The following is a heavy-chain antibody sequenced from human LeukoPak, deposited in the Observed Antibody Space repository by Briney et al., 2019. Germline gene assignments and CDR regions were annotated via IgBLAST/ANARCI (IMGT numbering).Heavy chain of an antibody. Sequence: SETLSLTCAVYGGSFSGYYWSWIRQPPGKGLEWIGEINHSGSTNYNPSLKSRVTISVDTSKNQFSLKLSSVTAADTAVYYCARGPENRGGNIDYWGQGTLVTVSS. D-gene: IGHD4-23*01. CDR3: ARGPENRGGNIDY. V-gene: IGHV4-34*01. CDR1: GGSFSGYY. CDR2: INHSGST. J-gene: IGHJ4*02.